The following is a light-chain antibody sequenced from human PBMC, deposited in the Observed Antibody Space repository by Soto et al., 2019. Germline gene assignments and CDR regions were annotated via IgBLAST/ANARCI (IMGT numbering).Light chain of an antibody. CDR3: QQSYRSIPA. V-gene: IGKV1-39*01. J-gene: IGKJ3*01. CDR2: GAT. Sequence: DIQMTQSPSSLSASVGDRVTITCRASQNIAISLNWYHQKAGKAPNLLIFGATSLRSGVPSRFSASGSGTDFRLTISSLQPEDFGTYYCQQSYRSIPAFGPGAKVEI. CDR1: QNIAIS.